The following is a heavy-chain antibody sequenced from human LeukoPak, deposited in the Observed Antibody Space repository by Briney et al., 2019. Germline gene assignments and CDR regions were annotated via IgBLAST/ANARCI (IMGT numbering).Heavy chain of an antibody. J-gene: IGHJ4*02. V-gene: IGHV4-59*12. CDR3: ARGFYDSSGYYGPIDY. CDR1: GGSISSYY. Sequence: SETLSLTCTVSGGSISSYYWSWIRQPPGKGLEWIGYIYYSGSTNYNPSLKSRVTISVDTSKNQFSLKLSSVTAADTAVYYCARGFYDSSGYYGPIDYWGQGTLVTVSS. D-gene: IGHD3-22*01. CDR2: IYYSGST.